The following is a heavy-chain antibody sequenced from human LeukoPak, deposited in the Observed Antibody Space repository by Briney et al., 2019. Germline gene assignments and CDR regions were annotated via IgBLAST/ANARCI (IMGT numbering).Heavy chain of an antibody. V-gene: IGHV1-18*01. Sequence: ASVKVSCKASGGTFSSYGISWVRQAPGQGLEWMGWISAYNGNTDYAQKLQGRVTMTTDTSTSTAYMELRSLRSDDTAVYYCARVKSQVVVAATNSYYFDYWGQGTLVTVSS. CDR3: ARVKSQVVVAATNSYYFDY. D-gene: IGHD2-15*01. CDR1: GGTFSSYG. CDR2: ISAYNGNT. J-gene: IGHJ4*02.